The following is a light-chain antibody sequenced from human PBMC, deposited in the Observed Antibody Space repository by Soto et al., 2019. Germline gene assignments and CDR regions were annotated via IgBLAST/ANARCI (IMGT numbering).Light chain of an antibody. CDR2: DAS. Sequence: EIVMTQSPATLSVSPGERASLSCRASQSVGSKLAWYQHKPGQAPRLLIYDASTRATGFPARFSGSGSGTEFHLTISSLQPEYFAVYYCQQYNNWPPFTFGPGTKVDIK. CDR1: QSVGSK. V-gene: IGKV3-15*01. J-gene: IGKJ3*01. CDR3: QQYNNWPPFT.